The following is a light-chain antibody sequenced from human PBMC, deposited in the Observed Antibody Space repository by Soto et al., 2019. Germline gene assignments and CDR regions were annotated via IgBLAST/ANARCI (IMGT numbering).Light chain of an antibody. CDR1: QTISSW. CDR3: QHYNSYSEA. CDR2: KAS. J-gene: IGKJ1*01. V-gene: IGKV1-5*03. Sequence: DIQMTQSPSTLSGSVGDRVTITCGASQTISSWLAWYQQKTGKAPKLLIYKASTLKSGVPSRLRGSGSGTELTLTISSMQNDDFETYYCQHYNSYSEAFGHGTQVDIK.